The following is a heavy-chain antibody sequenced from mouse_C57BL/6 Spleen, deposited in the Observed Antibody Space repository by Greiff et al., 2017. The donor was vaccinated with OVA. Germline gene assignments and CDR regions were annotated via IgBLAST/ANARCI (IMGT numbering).Heavy chain of an antibody. CDR3: ARHGLTGTSDYFDY. Sequence: EVMLVESGGDLVKPGGSLKLSCAASGFTFSSYGMSWVRQTPDKRLEWVATISSGGSYTYYPDSVKGRFTISRDNAKNTLYLQMSSLKSEDTAMYYCARHGLTGTSDYFDYWGQGTTLTVSS. D-gene: IGHD4-1*01. CDR2: ISSGGSYT. J-gene: IGHJ2*01. CDR1: GFTFSSYG. V-gene: IGHV5-6*01.